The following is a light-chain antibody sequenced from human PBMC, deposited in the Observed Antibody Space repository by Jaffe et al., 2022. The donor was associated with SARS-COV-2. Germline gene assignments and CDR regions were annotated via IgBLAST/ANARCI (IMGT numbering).Light chain of an antibody. CDR1: QSVSGSY. Sequence: EIVLTQSPGTLYLSPGETATLSCRASQSVSGSYLAWYQQKPGQSPRLLIYRSSHRAEGIPGRFSGSGSGTDSTLTISRLEPEDFAVYYCQHFGSSPPVYTFAQGTKLQIK. CDR3: QHFGSSPPVYT. J-gene: IGKJ2*01. V-gene: IGKV3-20*01. CDR2: RSS.